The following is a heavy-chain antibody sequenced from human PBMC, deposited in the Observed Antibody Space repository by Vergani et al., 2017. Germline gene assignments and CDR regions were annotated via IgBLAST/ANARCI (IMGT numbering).Heavy chain of an antibody. CDR2: IILILGIA. V-gene: IGHV1-69*04. D-gene: IGHD4-23*01. CDR3: AGDDLYGGNSVYFDY. J-gene: IGHJ4*02. CDR1: GGTFSSYA. Sequence: QVQLVQSGAEVKKPGSSVKVSCKASGGTFSSYAISWVRQAPGQGLEWMGRIILILGIANYAQKFQGRVTITPDKSTSTAYMELSSLRSEDTAVYYCAGDDLYGGNSVYFDYWGQGTLVVFSS.